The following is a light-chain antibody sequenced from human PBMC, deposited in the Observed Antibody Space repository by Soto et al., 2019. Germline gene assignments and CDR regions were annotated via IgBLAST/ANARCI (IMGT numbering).Light chain of an antibody. V-gene: IGKV3-20*01. CDR2: GAT. Sequence: EIVLTQSPGTLSLSPGERATLSCRASQSVSSTYVAWYQQKPGQAPRLLISGATRRATGIPDRFSVSGSGTDFTLTISRLEPEDFAVYYCQQYGSSPPITFGPGTKVDIK. CDR1: QSVSSTY. CDR3: QQYGSSPPIT. J-gene: IGKJ3*01.